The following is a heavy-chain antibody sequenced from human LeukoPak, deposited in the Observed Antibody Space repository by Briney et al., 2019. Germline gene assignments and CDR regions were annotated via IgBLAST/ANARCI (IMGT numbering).Heavy chain of an antibody. CDR1: GYTFTSYY. D-gene: IGHD5-24*01. V-gene: IGHV1-46*01. CDR2: INPSGGST. Sequence: ASVKVSCKASGYTFTSYYMHWVRRAPGQGLEWMGIINPSGGSTSYAQKFQGRVTMTRDMSTSTVYMELSSLRSEDTAVYYCAREDGYNGFGYWGQGTLVTVSS. J-gene: IGHJ4*02. CDR3: AREDGYNGFGY.